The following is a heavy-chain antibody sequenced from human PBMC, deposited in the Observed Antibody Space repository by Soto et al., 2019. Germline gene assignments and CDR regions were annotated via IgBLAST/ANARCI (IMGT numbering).Heavy chain of an antibody. D-gene: IGHD4-17*01. CDR1: GGTFSSYA. CDR3: AARGNYGDYGHYYYGMDV. V-gene: IGHV1-69*06. Sequence: ASVKVSCKASGGTFSSYAISWVRQAPGQGLEWMGGIIPIFGTANYAQKFQGRVTITADKSTSTAYMELSSLRSEDTAVYYCAARGNYGDYGHYYYGMDVWGQGTTVTVS. J-gene: IGHJ6*02. CDR2: IIPIFGTA.